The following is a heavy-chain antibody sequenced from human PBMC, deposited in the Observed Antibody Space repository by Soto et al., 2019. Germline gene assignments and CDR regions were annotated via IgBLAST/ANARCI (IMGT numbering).Heavy chain of an antibody. CDR1: GGFVSSGSYY. Sequence: QVQLQQWGAGLLKPSETLSLTCAVYGGFVSSGSYYWSWIRQPPGKGLECIGEMSHSGGTQFNPSLKSRVTISVDTSKNQLSLKMRAVTAAYTALYYCARVERGTATTVVDAFDIWGPGTMVTVSS. CDR2: MSHSGGT. J-gene: IGHJ3*02. V-gene: IGHV4-34*01. CDR3: ARVERGTATTVVDAFDI. D-gene: IGHD1-1*01.